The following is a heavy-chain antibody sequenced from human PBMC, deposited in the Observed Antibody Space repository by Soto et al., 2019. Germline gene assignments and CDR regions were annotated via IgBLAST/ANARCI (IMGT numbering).Heavy chain of an antibody. Sequence: GESLKISCKGSGYSFTSYWIGWVRQMPGKGLELMGIIYPGDSDTRYSPSFQGQVTISADKSISTAYLQWSSLKASDTAMYYCWRSGAAGTCFYGMDVWGQGTTVTVSS. CDR2: IYPGDSDT. CDR3: WRSGAAGTCFYGMDV. J-gene: IGHJ6*02. CDR1: GYSFTSYW. D-gene: IGHD6-13*01. V-gene: IGHV5-51*01.